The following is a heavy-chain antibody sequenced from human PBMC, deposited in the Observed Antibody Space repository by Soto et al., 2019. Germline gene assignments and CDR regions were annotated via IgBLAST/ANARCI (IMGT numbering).Heavy chain of an antibody. J-gene: IGHJ4*02. Sequence: SETLSLTCAVYGGSFSGYYWSWIRQPPGKGLEWIGEINHSGSTNYNLSLKSRVTVSVDTSKNQFSLKLSSVTAADTAVYYCASRAFYGDLDYWGQGTLVTVSS. CDR2: INHSGST. D-gene: IGHD4-17*01. CDR1: GGSFSGYY. CDR3: ASRAFYGDLDY. V-gene: IGHV4-34*01.